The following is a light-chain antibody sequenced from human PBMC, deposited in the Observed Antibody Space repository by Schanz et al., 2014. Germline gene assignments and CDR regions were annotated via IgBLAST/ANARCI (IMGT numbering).Light chain of an antibody. V-gene: IGLV2-14*01. CDR3: CSYAGGYTWF. Sequence: QSALTQPASVSGSPGQSITISCTGTSSDVGGYNYVSWYQQHPGKAPKLMIYDVNNRPSGVSNRFSGSKSGNTASLTISGLQDEDEADYYCCSYAGGYTWFFGGGTKLTVL. CDR1: SSDVGGYNY. J-gene: IGLJ2*01. CDR2: DVN.